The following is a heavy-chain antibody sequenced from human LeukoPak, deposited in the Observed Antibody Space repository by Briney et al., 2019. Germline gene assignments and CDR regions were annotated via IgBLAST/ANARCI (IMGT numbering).Heavy chain of an antibody. D-gene: IGHD2-15*01. Sequence: GGSLRLSCAASGFTVSSNYMSWVRQAPGKGLEWVSVIYSGGSTYYADSVKGRFTISRDNSKNTLYLQMNSLRAEDTAVYYCARPYCSGGSCYSADAFDIWGQGKMVTVSS. CDR1: GFTVSSNY. CDR2: IYSGGST. CDR3: ARPYCSGGSCYSADAFDI. V-gene: IGHV3-53*01. J-gene: IGHJ3*02.